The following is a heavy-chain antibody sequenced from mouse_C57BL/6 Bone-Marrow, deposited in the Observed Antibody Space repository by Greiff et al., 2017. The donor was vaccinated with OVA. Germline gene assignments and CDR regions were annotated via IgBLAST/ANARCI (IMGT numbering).Heavy chain of an antibody. V-gene: IGHV1-64*01. CDR1: GYTFTSYW. CDR2: IHPNSGST. CDR3: ARKDGNYVFDY. J-gene: IGHJ2*01. D-gene: IGHD2-1*01. Sequence: VQLQQPGAELVKPGASVKLSCKASGYTFTSYWMHWVKQRPGPGLEWIGMIHPNSGSTNYNEKFKSKATLTVDKSSSTAYMQLSSLTSYDAAVYYCARKDGNYVFDYWGQGTTLTVSS.